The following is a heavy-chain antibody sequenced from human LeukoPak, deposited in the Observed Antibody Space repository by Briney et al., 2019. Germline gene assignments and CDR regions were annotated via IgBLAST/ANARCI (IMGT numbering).Heavy chain of an antibody. CDR3: AGYGGNWYFDY. Sequence: SETLSLTCAVYGGPFSGYYWSWIRQPPGKGLEWIGEINHSGSINYNPSLKSRVTISEDTSKNQFSLKLYSVTAADTAVYYCAGYGGNWYFDYWGQGTLVTISS. CDR1: GGPFSGYY. J-gene: IGHJ4*02. D-gene: IGHD4-23*01. CDR2: INHSGSI. V-gene: IGHV4-34*01.